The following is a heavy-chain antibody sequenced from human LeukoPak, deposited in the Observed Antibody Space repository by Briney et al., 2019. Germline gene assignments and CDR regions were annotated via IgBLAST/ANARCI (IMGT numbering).Heavy chain of an antibody. CDR1: GYTPTELS. Sequence: ASVKVSCKVSGYTPTELSMHWVRHAPGKGHERMGGFYPEDGETIYAQKFQGRVTMTEDTSTDTAYMELSSLRSEDTAVYYCATFHASGWYFRLAFDYWGQGTLVTVSS. V-gene: IGHV1-24*01. J-gene: IGHJ4*02. CDR3: ATFHASGWYFRLAFDY. D-gene: IGHD6-19*01. CDR2: FYPEDGET.